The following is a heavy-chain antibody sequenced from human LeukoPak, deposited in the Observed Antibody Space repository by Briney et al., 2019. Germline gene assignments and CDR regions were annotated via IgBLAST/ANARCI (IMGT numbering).Heavy chain of an antibody. J-gene: IGHJ4*02. Sequence: SQALSLTCVVSGDSVSSKNGAWNWIGQSPSRGLEWLGRTYYRSKWYNDYAESMEGRMTISQDTSKNQYSLHLNSVTPDDTAVYYCARGFGTTGWHTFDYWGQGTLVTVSS. CDR2: TYYRSKWYN. CDR1: GDSVSSKNGA. V-gene: IGHV6-1*01. CDR3: ARGFGTTGWHTFDY. D-gene: IGHD6-19*01.